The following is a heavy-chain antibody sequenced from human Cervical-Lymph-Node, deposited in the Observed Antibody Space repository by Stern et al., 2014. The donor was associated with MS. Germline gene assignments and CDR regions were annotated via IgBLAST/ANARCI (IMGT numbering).Heavy chain of an antibody. J-gene: IGHJ4*02. CDR3: AKADYYASGRSKDFEF. CDR1: EFTFDNYA. Sequence: EVQLEESGGGLVQPGGSLRLSCAASEFTFDNYAMSWVRQSLGKGLEWVSTISGSGLSTYYADSVKGRFTISRDSSKNTLYLQMDSLRAEDTAVYYCAKADYYASGRSKDFEFWGQGTLVTVSS. D-gene: IGHD3-10*01. CDR2: ISGSGLST. V-gene: IGHV3-23*04.